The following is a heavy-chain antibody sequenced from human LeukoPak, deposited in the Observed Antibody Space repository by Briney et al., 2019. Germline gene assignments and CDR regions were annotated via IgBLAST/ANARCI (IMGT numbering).Heavy chain of an antibody. CDR1: DNSISSFY. V-gene: IGHV4-59*08. CDR2: VYKTGHA. Sequence: SETLSLTCTVSDNSISSFYWSWIRQPPGKGLEWIGFVYKTGHANYNPSLKSRVAISLDGSKSQVSLRLTSVTAADTAVYYCAPHRFGEPHFEYWGRGTLVSVSS. CDR3: APHRFGEPHFEY. D-gene: IGHD3-10*01. J-gene: IGHJ4*02.